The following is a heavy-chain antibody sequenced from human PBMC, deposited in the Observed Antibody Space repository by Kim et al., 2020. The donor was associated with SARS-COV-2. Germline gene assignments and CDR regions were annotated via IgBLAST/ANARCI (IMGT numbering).Heavy chain of an antibody. CDR1: GGSLTDYY. CDR3: ARYGTYGSGSGQPFDP. Sequence: SETLSLTCTVSGGSLTDYYWSRMRQPPGKGLEWIAYIYYSGNTNYNPSLKSRATISVDTSNNQISLKLTSVTAADTAVYYCARYGTYGSGSGQPFDPWGQGTLVTVTS. J-gene: IGHJ5*02. CDR2: IYYSGNT. D-gene: IGHD3-10*01. V-gene: IGHV4-59*01.